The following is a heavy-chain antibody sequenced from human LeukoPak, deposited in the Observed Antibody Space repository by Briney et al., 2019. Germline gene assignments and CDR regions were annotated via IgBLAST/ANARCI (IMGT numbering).Heavy chain of an antibody. V-gene: IGHV1-8*01. J-gene: IGHJ4*02. CDR2: MNPNSGDT. CDR1: GYTFTSYD. CDR3: TRSGFGGGVHFDY. D-gene: IGHD3-16*01. Sequence: ASVKVSCKASGYTFTSYDINWVRQAAGQGLEWMGWMNPNSGDTGYVEKFQGGVTMTRDTSITTAYMELSSLRSEDTAVYYCTRSGFGGGVHFDYWGQGTPVTVSS.